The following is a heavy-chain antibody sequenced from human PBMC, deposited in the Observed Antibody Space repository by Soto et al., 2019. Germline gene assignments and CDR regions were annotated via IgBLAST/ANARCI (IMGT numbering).Heavy chain of an antibody. CDR3: ARGLPSDEYDP. Sequence: ASVKVSCKASGDTFSTYTITWIRQATGQGLEWMGGIIPRSATSKYAQKFQGRVTMTRNTSTSTAYMELSSLRSEDTAVYYCARGLPSDEYDPWGQGTLVTVSS. CDR1: GDTFSTYT. D-gene: IGHD6-6*01. J-gene: IGHJ5*02. V-gene: IGHV1-8*01. CDR2: IIPRSATS.